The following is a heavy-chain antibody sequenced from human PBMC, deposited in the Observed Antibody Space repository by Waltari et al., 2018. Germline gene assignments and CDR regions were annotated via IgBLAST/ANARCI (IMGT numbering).Heavy chain of an antibody. CDR1: GFTFSSYS. J-gene: IGHJ4*02. CDR2: ISSSSSYI. V-gene: IGHV3-21*01. CDR3: ARPLGVPTGY. D-gene: IGHD2-2*01. Sequence: EVQLVESGGGLVKPGGSLRLSCSASGFTFSSYSLNWVRQAPGKGLEWVSSISSSSSYIYYADSVKGRFTISRDNAKNSLYLQMNSLRAEDTAVYYCARPLGVPTGYWGQGTLVTVSS.